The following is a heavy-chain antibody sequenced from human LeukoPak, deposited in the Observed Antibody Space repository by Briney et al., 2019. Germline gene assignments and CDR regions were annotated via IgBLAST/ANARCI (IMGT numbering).Heavy chain of an antibody. CDR3: ARGAGYYGSGSGYYYMDV. J-gene: IGHJ6*03. CDR2: INPSGGST. D-gene: IGHD3-10*01. V-gene: IGHV1-46*01. Sequence: ASVKVSCTASGYTFTSYYMHWVRQAPGQGLEWMGIINPSGGSTSYAQKFQGRVTMTRDTSTSTVYMELSSLRSEDTAVYYCARGAGYYGSGSGYYYMDVWGKGTTVTISS. CDR1: GYTFTSYY.